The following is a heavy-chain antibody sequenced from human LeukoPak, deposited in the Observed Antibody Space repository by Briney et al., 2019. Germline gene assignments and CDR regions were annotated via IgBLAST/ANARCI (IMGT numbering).Heavy chain of an antibody. J-gene: IGHJ4*02. V-gene: IGHV3-11*01. CDR3: ARDLHEVYDYVWGSYRGVGNYFDY. CDR1: GFTFSDYY. D-gene: IGHD3-16*02. CDR2: ISSSGSTI. Sequence: PGGSLRLSCAASGFTFSDYYMSWIRQAPGKGLEWVSYISSSGSTIYYADSVKGRFTISRDNAKNSLYLQMNSLRAEDTAVYYCARDLHEVYDYVWGSYRGVGNYFDYWGQGTLVTVSS.